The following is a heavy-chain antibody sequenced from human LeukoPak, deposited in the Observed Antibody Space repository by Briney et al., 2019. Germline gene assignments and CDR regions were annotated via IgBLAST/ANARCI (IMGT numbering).Heavy chain of an antibody. J-gene: IGHJ3*02. CDR3: ARGHSSGWYGLFDI. V-gene: IGHV4-34*01. Sequence: PSETLSLTCAVYGVSFSGYYWSWIRQPPGKGLEWIGEINHSGSTNYNPSLKSRVTISVDTSKNQFSLKLSSVTVADTAVYYCARGHSSGWYGLFDIWGQGTVVTVSS. CDR2: INHSGST. D-gene: IGHD6-19*01. CDR1: GVSFSGYY.